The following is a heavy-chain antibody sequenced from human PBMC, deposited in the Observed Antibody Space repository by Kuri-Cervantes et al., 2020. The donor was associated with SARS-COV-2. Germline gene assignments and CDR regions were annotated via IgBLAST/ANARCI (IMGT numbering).Heavy chain of an antibody. D-gene: IGHD1-7*01. CDR1: GFTSSSYW. CDR2: IKQDGSEK. Sequence: LSLTCAASGFTSSSYWMSWVRQATGKGLEWVANIKQDGSEKHYVDSAKGRFTISRDNAKNSLYLQMNSLRAEDTAVYYCARDTHNWNSLNDYWGQGTLVTVSS. V-gene: IGHV3-7*05. J-gene: IGHJ4*02. CDR3: ARDTHNWNSLNDY.